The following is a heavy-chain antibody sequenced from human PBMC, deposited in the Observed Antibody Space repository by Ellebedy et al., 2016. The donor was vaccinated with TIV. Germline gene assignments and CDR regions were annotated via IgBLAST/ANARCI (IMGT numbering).Heavy chain of an antibody. Sequence: LRLXCSVSGDSISDGDHYWNWVRQFPGKGLEWIGYIFYSGNTYYNPSLKSRVSISRDTSRNQFSLRLNSVTAADTAVYYCARGWGYGDYGMDVWGQGTAVTVSS. V-gene: IGHV4-31*03. J-gene: IGHJ6*02. D-gene: IGHD4-17*01. CDR3: ARGWGYGDYGMDV. CDR2: IFYSGNT. CDR1: GDSISDGDHY.